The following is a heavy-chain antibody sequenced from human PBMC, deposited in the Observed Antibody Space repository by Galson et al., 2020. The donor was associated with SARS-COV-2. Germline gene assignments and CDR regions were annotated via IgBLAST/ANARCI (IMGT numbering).Heavy chain of an antibody. V-gene: IGHV1-3*01. CDR2: INGANGDT. CDR1: GYSFNSQA. CDR3: ARGRVFGVVNWFDP. J-gene: IGHJ5*02. Sequence: ASVKVSCKASGYSFNSQAMHWVRQAPGQRLEWMGWINGANGDTKYSQKFQDRVTITRDTSASTAYMGLSSLRSEDTAVYYCARGRVFGVVNWFDPWGQGTQVTVSS. D-gene: IGHD3-3*01.